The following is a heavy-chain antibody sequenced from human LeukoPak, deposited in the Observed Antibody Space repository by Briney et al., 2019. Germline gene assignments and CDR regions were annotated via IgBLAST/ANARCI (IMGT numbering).Heavy chain of an antibody. CDR3: AISSGWGYYYYMDV. D-gene: IGHD6-19*01. V-gene: IGHV4-39*01. CDR1: GGSISSGSDY. CDR2: IYYHENT. Sequence: SETLSLTCTVSGGSISSGSDYWGWIRQAPGKGLEWIGSIYYHENTYYNSSLKSRVTISVDTSKNQFSLKLNSVTAADTAVYYCAISSGWGYYYYMDVWGKGTTVTASS. J-gene: IGHJ6*03.